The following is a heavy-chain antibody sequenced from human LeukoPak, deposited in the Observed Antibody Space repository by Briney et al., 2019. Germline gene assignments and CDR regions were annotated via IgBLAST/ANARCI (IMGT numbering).Heavy chain of an antibody. D-gene: IGHD5-18*01. CDR2: INPNSGGT. Sequence: ASVKVSCKASGYTFTGYYMHWVRQAPGQGLEWMGWINPNSGGTNYAQKFQGWVTMTRDTSISTAYMELSRLRSDDTAVYYCARDSGGAYDTDIYRQNNWFDPWGQGTLVTVSS. V-gene: IGHV1-2*04. CDR3: ARDSGGAYDTDIYRQNNWFDP. J-gene: IGHJ5*02. CDR1: GYTFTGYY.